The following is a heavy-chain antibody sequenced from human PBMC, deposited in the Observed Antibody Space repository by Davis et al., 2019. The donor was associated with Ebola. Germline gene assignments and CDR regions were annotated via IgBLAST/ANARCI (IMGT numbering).Heavy chain of an antibody. V-gene: IGHV3-13*01. J-gene: IGHJ6*02. Sequence: PGGSLRLSCEASGFTFSNYDMHWVRQATGKGLEWVSAIGTAGDTYYPGSVKGRFTISRDNSKNLLLLEMSSLRAEDTAVYYCAREGFYFYGMDVWGQGTTVTVSS. CDR3: AREGFYFYGMDV. D-gene: IGHD2/OR15-2a*01. CDR2: IGTAGDT. CDR1: GFTFSNYD.